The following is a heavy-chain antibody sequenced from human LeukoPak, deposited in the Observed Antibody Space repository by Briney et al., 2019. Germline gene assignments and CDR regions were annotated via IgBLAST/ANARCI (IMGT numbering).Heavy chain of an antibody. CDR1: GGSISSSSYY. Sequence: PSETLSLTCIVSGGSISSSSYYWGWIRQPPGKGLEWIGSIYYSGSTYYNPSLKSRVTISVDTSKNQFSLKLSSVTAADTAVYYCASGGTTVTKVDYWGQGTLVTVSS. D-gene: IGHD4-17*01. CDR3: ASGGTTVTKVDY. V-gene: IGHV4-39*01. CDR2: IYYSGST. J-gene: IGHJ4*02.